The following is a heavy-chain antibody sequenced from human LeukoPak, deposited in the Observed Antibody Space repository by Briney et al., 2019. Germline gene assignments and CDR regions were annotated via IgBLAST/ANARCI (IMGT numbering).Heavy chain of an antibody. CDR1: GGSISSYY. V-gene: IGHV4-34*01. Sequence: SETLSLTCTVSGGSISSYYWSWIRQPPGKGLEWIGEINHSGSTNYNPSLKSRVTISVDTSKNQFSLKLSSVTAADTAVYYCARGDYHYGMDVWGQGTTVTVSS. CDR2: INHSGST. J-gene: IGHJ6*02. CDR3: ARGDYHYGMDV.